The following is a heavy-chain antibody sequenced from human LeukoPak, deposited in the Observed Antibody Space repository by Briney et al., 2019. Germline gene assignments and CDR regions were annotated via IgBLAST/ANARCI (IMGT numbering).Heavy chain of an antibody. CDR2: ISSSGSTI. Sequence: GGSLRLSCAASGFTFSSYEMNWVRQAPGKGLEWVSYISSSGSTIYYADSVKGRFTISRDNDKNSLYLQMNSLRAEDMALYYCAKTSTSYCAGDCLPGYFDLWGRGTLVTVSS. CDR3: AKTSTSYCAGDCLPGYFDL. D-gene: IGHD2-21*02. V-gene: IGHV3-48*03. J-gene: IGHJ2*01. CDR1: GFTFSSYE.